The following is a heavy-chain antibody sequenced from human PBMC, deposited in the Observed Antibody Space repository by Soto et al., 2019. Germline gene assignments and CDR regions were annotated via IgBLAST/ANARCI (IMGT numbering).Heavy chain of an antibody. J-gene: IGHJ6*02. Sequence: PGGSLRLSCAASGFTFSSYWMHWVRQAPGKGLVWVSRINSDGSSTSYADSVKGRFTISRDNAKNTLYLQMNSLRAEDTAVYYCARDIYSSGWVRYYYYGMDVWGQGTTVTVSS. CDR3: ARDIYSSGWVRYYYYGMDV. V-gene: IGHV3-74*01. D-gene: IGHD6-19*01. CDR2: INSDGSST. CDR1: GFTFSSYW.